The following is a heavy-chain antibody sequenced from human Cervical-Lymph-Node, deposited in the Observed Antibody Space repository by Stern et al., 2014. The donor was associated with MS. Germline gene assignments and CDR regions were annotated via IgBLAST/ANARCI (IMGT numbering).Heavy chain of an antibody. Sequence: VQLVQSGAEVKKPGESLTISCKLSGYSFTIYYIAWLRQMPWAGLEWQGVIYPYTFVTTPRPSCQGQATISADKPITTASLQWSSLRASDTAMYYCARHVQGFDYWGQGTLVTVSS. V-gene: IGHV5-51*04. CDR2: IYPYTFVT. J-gene: IGHJ4*02. CDR1: GYSFTIYY. CDR3: ARHVQGFDY.